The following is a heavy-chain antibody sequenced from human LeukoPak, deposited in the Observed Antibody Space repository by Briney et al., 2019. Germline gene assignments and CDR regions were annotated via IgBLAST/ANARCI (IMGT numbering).Heavy chain of an antibody. D-gene: IGHD4-23*01. V-gene: IGHV4-59*01. Sequence: KPSETLSLTCTVSGGSIRSYYWSWIRQPPGKGLEWIGYIYYSGSTNYNPSLKSRVTISVDTPKNQLSLKLTSVTAADTAVYYCARELGATVVNYGMDVWGQGTTVIVS. CDR3: ARELGATVVNYGMDV. J-gene: IGHJ6*02. CDR2: IYYSGST. CDR1: GGSIRSYY.